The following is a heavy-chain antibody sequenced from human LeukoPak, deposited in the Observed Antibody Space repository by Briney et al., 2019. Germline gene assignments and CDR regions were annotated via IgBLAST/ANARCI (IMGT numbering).Heavy chain of an antibody. Sequence: PSETLSLTCTVSGGSITSSSNYWGWVRQPPGKGLEWIGTVYSTGSTTYSNPSLKSRVTISVDTSKNQFSLKLSSVTATDTAVYYCARHDEEDGYNAKPIDYWGQGTLVTVSS. CDR3: ARHDEEDGYNAKPIDY. D-gene: IGHD5-24*01. V-gene: IGHV4-39*01. J-gene: IGHJ4*02. CDR1: GGSITSSSNY. CDR2: VYSTGSTT.